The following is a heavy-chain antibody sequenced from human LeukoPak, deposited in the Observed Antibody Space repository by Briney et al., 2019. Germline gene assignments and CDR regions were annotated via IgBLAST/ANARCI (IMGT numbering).Heavy chain of an antibody. CDR1: GGSISSYY. V-gene: IGHV4-59*08. Sequence: SETLSLTCTVSGGSISSYYWSWIRQPPGKGLEWIGYIYYSGSTNYNPSLKSRVTTSVDTSKNQFSLKLSSVTAADTAVYYCARRGYSYGYPAFDIWGQGTMVTVSS. CDR3: ARRGYSYGYPAFDI. CDR2: IYYSGST. J-gene: IGHJ3*02. D-gene: IGHD5-18*01.